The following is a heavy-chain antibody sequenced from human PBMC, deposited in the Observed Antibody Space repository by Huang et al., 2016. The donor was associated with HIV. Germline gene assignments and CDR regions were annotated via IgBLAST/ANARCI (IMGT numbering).Heavy chain of an antibody. Sequence: QVQLVESGGGVVQPGGSLRLSCAASGFTFSSYGMHWVRQAPGKGLEGVAFIRYDGSNKYYADYVRGRFTISRDNSKNTLYLQMNSLRAEDTAVYYCAKGSMANAFDIWGQGTMVTVSS. J-gene: IGHJ3*02. CDR1: GFTFSSYG. V-gene: IGHV3-30*02. CDR3: AKGSMANAFDI. CDR2: IRYDGSNK. D-gene: IGHD3-10*01.